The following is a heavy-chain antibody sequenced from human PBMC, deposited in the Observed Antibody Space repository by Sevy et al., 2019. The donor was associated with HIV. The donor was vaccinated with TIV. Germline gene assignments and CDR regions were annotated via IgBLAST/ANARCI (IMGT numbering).Heavy chain of an antibody. Sequence: VSCKASGYTFTSYVMNWVRQAPGQGLEWMGWINTNTGNPTYAQGFTGRFVFSLDTSVSTAYLQISSLKAEDTAVYYCARGECSSSSCYYYYGMDVWGQGATVTVSS. CDR2: INTNTGNP. D-gene: IGHD2-2*01. CDR1: GYTFTSYV. CDR3: ARGECSSSSCYYYYGMDV. V-gene: IGHV7-4-1*02. J-gene: IGHJ6*02.